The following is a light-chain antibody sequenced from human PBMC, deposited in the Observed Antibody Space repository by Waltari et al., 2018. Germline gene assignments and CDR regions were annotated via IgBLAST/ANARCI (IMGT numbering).Light chain of an antibody. CDR3: QSYDSSLSGWRV. V-gene: IGLV1-40*01. Sequence: QSVLTQPPSVSGAPGQRVTTSCTGGSSNIGADYDVHSYQQLPGTAPKLLIFDTTNRPSGVPNRFSGSKSGTSAFLAITGLQPEDEADYYCQSYDSSLSGWRVYGTGTKVTVL. CDR1: SSNIGADYD. J-gene: IGLJ1*01. CDR2: DTT.